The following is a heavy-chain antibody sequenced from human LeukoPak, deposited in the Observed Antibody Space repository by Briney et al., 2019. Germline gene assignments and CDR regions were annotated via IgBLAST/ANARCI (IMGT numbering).Heavy chain of an antibody. Sequence: KTGGSLILSCAASGFTFSSYSMNWVRQAPGKGLEWVSSISSSSSYIYYADSVKGRFTISRDNAKNSLYLQMNSLRAEDTALYYCARAPLIAVTGILDAFDIWGQGTMVTVSS. CDR3: ARAPLIAVTGILDAFDI. J-gene: IGHJ3*02. V-gene: IGHV3-21*04. CDR1: GFTFSSYS. D-gene: IGHD6-19*01. CDR2: ISSSSSYI.